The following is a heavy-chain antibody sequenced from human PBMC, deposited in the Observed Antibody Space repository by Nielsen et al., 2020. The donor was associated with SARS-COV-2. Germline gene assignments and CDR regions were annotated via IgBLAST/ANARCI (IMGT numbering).Heavy chain of an antibody. Sequence: GGSLRLSCAASGFTFSSYSMNWVRQAPGKGLEWVSSISSSSSYIYYADSVKGRFTISRDNAKNSLYLQMNSLRAEDTAVYYCARDRDIVLMVCAPGSLGMDVWGQGTTVTVSS. CDR2: ISSSSSYI. CDR1: GFTFSSYS. D-gene: IGHD2-8*01. J-gene: IGHJ6*02. CDR3: ARDRDIVLMVCAPGSLGMDV. V-gene: IGHV3-21*01.